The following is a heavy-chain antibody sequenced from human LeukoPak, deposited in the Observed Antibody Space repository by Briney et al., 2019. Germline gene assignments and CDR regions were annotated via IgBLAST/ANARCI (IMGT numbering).Heavy chain of an antibody. D-gene: IGHD3-10*01. CDR3: AKDKWFGEDYYYYGMDV. CDR1: GFTFSSYA. J-gene: IGHJ6*02. V-gene: IGHV3-23*01. Sequence: GGSLRLFCAASGFTFSSYAMSWVRQSPGEGLEWVSAISGSGGSTYYADSVKGRFTNSRDNSKNTLYLQMNSLRAEDTAVYYCAKDKWFGEDYYYYGMDVWGQGTTVTVSS. CDR2: ISGSGGST.